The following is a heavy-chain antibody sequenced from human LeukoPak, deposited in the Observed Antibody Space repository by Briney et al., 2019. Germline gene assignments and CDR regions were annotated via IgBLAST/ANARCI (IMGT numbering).Heavy chain of an antibody. CDR1: VGTFSSYA. Sequence: SVNVSCKASVGTFSSYAISWVRQAPGQGLEWMGRIIPIFGTANYAQKFQGRVTITTDESTSTAYMELSSLRSEDTAVYYCARQGVQPSYYDSSGTGLYFDYWGQGTLVTVSS. CDR2: IIPIFGTA. J-gene: IGHJ4*02. D-gene: IGHD3-22*01. CDR3: ARQGVQPSYYDSSGTGLYFDY. V-gene: IGHV1-69*05.